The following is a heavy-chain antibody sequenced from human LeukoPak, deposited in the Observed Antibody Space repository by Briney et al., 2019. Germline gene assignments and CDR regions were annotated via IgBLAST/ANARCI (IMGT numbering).Heavy chain of an antibody. CDR1: GYTFTSYY. CDR3: ARSDSGYDYNWFDP. CDR2: IIPIFGTA. D-gene: IGHD5-12*01. J-gene: IGHJ5*02. V-gene: IGHV1-69*13. Sequence: GASVKVSCKASGYTFTSYYMHWVRQAPGQGLEWMGGIIPIFGTANYAQKFQGRVTITADESTSTAYMELSSLRSEDTAVYYCARSDSGYDYNWFDPWGQGTLVTVSS.